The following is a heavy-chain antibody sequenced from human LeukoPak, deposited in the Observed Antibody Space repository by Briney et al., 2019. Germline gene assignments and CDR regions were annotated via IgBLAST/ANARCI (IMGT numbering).Heavy chain of an antibody. J-gene: IGHJ4*02. Sequence: GGALRLSCAASGFTFSSYWMSWVGQAPGKGLEGVAYIKQDGSEKYYVDSVKGRFTISRDNAKNSLYLQMNSLRAEDTAVYYCARAYGSGSYSLSPDYWGQGTLVTVSS. D-gene: IGHD3-10*01. CDR1: GFTFSSYW. V-gene: IGHV3-7*04. CDR3: ARAYGSGSYSLSPDY. CDR2: IKQDGSEK.